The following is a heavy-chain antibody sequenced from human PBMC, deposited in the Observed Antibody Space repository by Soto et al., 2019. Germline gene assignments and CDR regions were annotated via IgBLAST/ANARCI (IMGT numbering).Heavy chain of an antibody. D-gene: IGHD6-13*01. Sequence: GGSLRLSCAASGFTFSSYAMSWVRQAPGKGLEWVSAISGSGGSTYYADSVKGRFTISRDNSKNTLYLQMNSLRAEDTAVYYCAKDWLRYIRGSSWFGLSQYYFDYWGQGTLVTVSS. CDR2: ISGSGGST. V-gene: IGHV3-23*01. CDR3: AKDWLRYIRGSSWFGLSQYYFDY. J-gene: IGHJ4*02. CDR1: GFTFSSYA.